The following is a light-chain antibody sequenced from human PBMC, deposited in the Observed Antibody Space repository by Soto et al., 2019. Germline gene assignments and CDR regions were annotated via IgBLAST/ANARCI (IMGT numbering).Light chain of an antibody. Sequence: EIVLTQSPDTLSLSPGERATLSCRASQSVRSNYLAWYQQKPGQAPRFLIYDASSRATGISDRFSGSGSGTDFTLTISRLEPLYFSVYYCQQYGSSPLPFCGGPKLDIK. CDR1: QSVRSNY. CDR2: DAS. V-gene: IGKV3-20*01. CDR3: QQYGSSPLP. J-gene: IGKJ4*01.